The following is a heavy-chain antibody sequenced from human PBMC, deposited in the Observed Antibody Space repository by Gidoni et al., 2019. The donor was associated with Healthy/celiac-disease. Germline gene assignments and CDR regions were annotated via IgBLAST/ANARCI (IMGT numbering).Heavy chain of an antibody. J-gene: IGHJ3*02. CDR2: IVVGSGNT. Sequence: QMQLVQSGPEVKKPGTSVQVSCKASGFTFTSSAVQWVRQARGQRLEWIGWIVVGSGNTNYAQKFQERVTITRDMSTSTAYMELSSLRSEDTAVYYCAADPRIDAFDIWGQGTMVTVSS. V-gene: IGHV1-58*01. CDR3: AADPRIDAFDI. CDR1: GFTFTSSA. D-gene: IGHD2-15*01.